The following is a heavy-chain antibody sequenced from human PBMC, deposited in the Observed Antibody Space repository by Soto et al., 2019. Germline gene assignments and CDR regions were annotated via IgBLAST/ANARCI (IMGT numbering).Heavy chain of an antibody. CDR3: ARDPAPVARPLDFAY. Sequence: ASVKVSCKASGYTFTSYGISWVRQAPGQGLEWMGWISAYNGNTNYAQKLQGRVTMTTDTSTSTAYMELRSLRSDDTAVYYCARDPAPVARPLDFAYWGQGTLVTASS. CDR2: ISAYNGNT. J-gene: IGHJ4*02. CDR1: GYTFTSYG. V-gene: IGHV1-18*04. D-gene: IGHD2-15*01.